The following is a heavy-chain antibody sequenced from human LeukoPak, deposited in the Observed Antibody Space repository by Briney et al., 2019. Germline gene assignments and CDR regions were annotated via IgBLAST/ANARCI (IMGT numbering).Heavy chain of an antibody. D-gene: IGHD3-3*01. J-gene: IGHJ4*02. CDR2: INPNSGGT. Sequence: GASVKVSCKASGYTFTGYYVHWVRQAPGQGLEWMGWINPNSGGTNYAQKFQGRVTMTRDTSISTAYMELSRLRSDDTAVYYCARGWYDFWSGYYGYWGQGTLVTVSS. CDR3: ARGWYDFWSGYYGY. V-gene: IGHV1-2*02. CDR1: GYTFTGYY.